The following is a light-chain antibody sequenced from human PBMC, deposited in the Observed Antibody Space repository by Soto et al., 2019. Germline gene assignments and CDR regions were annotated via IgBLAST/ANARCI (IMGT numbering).Light chain of an antibody. Sequence: EIVMTQSPATLSVSPGERATLSCRASQSVSSNLAWYQQKPGQAPRLPIYYASTRATGVPARFSGSGSGTAFTLTISSLQSEDFAVYYCQQYNKWPPYTFGQGTKVDIK. CDR2: YAS. V-gene: IGKV3-15*01. CDR1: QSVSSN. CDR3: QQYNKWPPYT. J-gene: IGKJ2*01.